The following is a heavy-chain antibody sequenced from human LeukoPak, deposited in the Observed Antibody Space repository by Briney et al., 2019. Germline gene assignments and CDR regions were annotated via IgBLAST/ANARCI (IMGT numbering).Heavy chain of an antibody. CDR3: AKARGTTGWLPYFDY. Sequence: GGSLRLSCSASGFTFSSYAMSWVRQAPGKGLEWVSSVNDGGDNTYYADYLRGLFTVSRDNSRNTLWLQMNSLRAEDTAIYYCAKARGTTGWLPYFDYWGQGALVTVSS. D-gene: IGHD6-19*01. J-gene: IGHJ4*02. CDR2: VNDGGDNT. CDR1: GFTFSSYA. V-gene: IGHV3-23*01.